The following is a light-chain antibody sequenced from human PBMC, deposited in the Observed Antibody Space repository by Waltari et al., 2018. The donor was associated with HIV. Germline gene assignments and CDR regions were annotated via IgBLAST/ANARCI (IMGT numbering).Light chain of an antibody. CDR3: LLSYGYTRRV. CDR1: TGAVTGGHY. Sequence: QAVVTQEPSLTVSPGGTVTLTCGSSTGAVTGGHYPCWFQQKPGQAPTTLIYNISNKHSWTPARFSGSLRGARAALTLAGARPGDEADYYCLLSYGYTRRVFGSGTKVTVL. J-gene: IGLJ1*01. CDR2: NIS. V-gene: IGLV7-46*01.